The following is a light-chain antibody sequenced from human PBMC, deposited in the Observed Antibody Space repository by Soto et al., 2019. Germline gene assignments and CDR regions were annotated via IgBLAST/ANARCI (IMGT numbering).Light chain of an antibody. Sequence: DIQMTQSPSTLSASVGDRVTITCRASQSINSWLAWYQHKPGEAPKLLIYKASRLESGVPSRFSGSGSGTEFTLTSSPLQPEYFASYYCLQYNSPSSTFGQETNVEMK. J-gene: IGKJ1*01. V-gene: IGKV1-5*03. CDR1: QSINSW. CDR2: KAS. CDR3: LQYNSPSST.